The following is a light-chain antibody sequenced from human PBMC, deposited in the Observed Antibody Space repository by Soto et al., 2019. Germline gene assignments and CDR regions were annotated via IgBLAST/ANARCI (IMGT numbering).Light chain of an antibody. V-gene: IGKV2-30*01. CDR3: LQGSHWPRT. CDR2: NVS. CDR1: QSLVYRDGNTY. Sequence: DVVMTQSPLSLPVTLGQPASISCKSSQSLVYRDGNTYLNWFQQRPGQSPRRLIYNVSKRDSGVPDRFSGSGSGTDFTLKISRVEAEDVGVYYCLQGSHWPRTSGQGTKLEIK. J-gene: IGKJ2*01.